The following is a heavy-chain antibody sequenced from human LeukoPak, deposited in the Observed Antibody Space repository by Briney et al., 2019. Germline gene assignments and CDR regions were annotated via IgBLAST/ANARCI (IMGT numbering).Heavy chain of an antibody. V-gene: IGHV4-34*01. Sequence: SDTLSLTCPLYAPSFSAYYWTWIRQPPKKGVGWKEKINRGDYNPTLKSQITISEDASKNQCSLNLTAEAGAETGVYNGARVSSHFDKWGQGTLVTVSS. CDR3: ARVSSHFDK. CDR1: APSFSAYY. J-gene: IGHJ4*02. CDR2: INRG.